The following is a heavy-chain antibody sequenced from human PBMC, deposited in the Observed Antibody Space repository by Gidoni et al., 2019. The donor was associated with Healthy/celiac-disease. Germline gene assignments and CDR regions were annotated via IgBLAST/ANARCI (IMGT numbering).Heavy chain of an antibody. Sequence: QLQLQESGPGLVKPSETLSLTCTVSGGSISSSSYYWGWIRQPPGKGLEWIGSIYYSGSTYYNPSLKSRVTISVDTSKNQFSLKLSSVTAADTAVYYCARRGTMVRGVIKVPFFDYWGQGTLVTVSS. CDR3: ARRGTMVRGVIKVPFFDY. D-gene: IGHD3-10*01. V-gene: IGHV4-39*01. CDR1: GGSISSSSYY. CDR2: IYYSGST. J-gene: IGHJ4*02.